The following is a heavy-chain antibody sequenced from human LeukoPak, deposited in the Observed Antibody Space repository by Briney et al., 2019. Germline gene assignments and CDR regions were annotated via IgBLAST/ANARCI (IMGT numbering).Heavy chain of an antibody. Sequence: ASVKVSCKASGYTFTTYGISWVRQAPGQGLEWMGWISAYNGSTDYAQKLQGRVTMTTDTSTSTAYMELRSLRSDDTAVYYCARDRGRGYCSSTSCYVFWFDPWGQGTLVTVSS. J-gene: IGHJ5*02. V-gene: IGHV1-18*01. CDR2: ISAYNGST. CDR3: ARDRGRGYCSSTSCYVFWFDP. CDR1: GYTFTTYG. D-gene: IGHD2-2*01.